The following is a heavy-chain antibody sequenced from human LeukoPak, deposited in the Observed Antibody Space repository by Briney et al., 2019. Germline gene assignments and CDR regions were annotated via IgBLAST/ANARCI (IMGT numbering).Heavy chain of an antibody. CDR3: ARADSSGGSCYDY. V-gene: IGHV3-7*01. CDR2: IKQDGSEK. CDR1: GFTFSSYW. Sequence: GGSLRLSCAASGFTFSSYWMSWVRQAPGKGLEWVANIKQDGSEKYYVDSVKGRFTISRDNAKNSLYLQMNSLRAEDTAVYYCARADSSGGSCYDYWGQGTLVTVSS. D-gene: IGHD2-15*01. J-gene: IGHJ4*02.